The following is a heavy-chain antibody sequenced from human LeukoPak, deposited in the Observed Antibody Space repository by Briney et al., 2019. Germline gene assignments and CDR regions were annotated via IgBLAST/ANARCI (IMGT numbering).Heavy chain of an antibody. J-gene: IGHJ4*02. CDR2: MYNSGST. Sequence: SETLSLTCTVSGASIRSYYWSWIRQPPGRGLEWIGYMYNSGSTYYNPSLKSRVTISGDTSKNQFSLKLTSVTAADTAVYYCARLGGPAAVDYWGQGTLVTVAS. CDR3: ARLGGPAAVDY. D-gene: IGHD2-2*01. V-gene: IGHV4-59*01. CDR1: GASIRSYY.